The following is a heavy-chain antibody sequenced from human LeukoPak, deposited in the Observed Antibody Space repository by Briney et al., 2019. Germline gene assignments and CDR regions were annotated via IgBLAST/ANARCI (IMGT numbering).Heavy chain of an antibody. CDR3: ARAITNYGYILDY. V-gene: IGHV3-21*01. D-gene: IGHD5-18*01. CDR1: GFSFSDPG. Sequence: PGGTLRLSCAASGFSFSDPGMNWVRQAPGKGLEWVSSITGSSKSIDYADSVKGRFAISRDNAKHSLYLQMNSLRAEDTSVYYCARAITNYGYILDYWGQGTLVTVSS. J-gene: IGHJ4*02. CDR2: ITGSSKSI.